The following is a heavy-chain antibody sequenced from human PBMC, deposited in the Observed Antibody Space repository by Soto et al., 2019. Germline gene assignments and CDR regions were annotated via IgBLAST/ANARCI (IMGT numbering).Heavy chain of an antibody. Sequence: QVQLQESGPGLVKPSQTLSLTCTVSGGSISSGDYYWSWIRQPPGKGLEWLGYIYYSGSTYYNPSLKSRVTISVDTSKNQFSLKLISVTAADTAVYYCARVPSSIAALPDWYYFDSWGQGTLVTVSS. CDR3: ARVPSSIAALPDWYYFDS. CDR1: GGSISSGDYY. CDR2: IYYSGST. J-gene: IGHJ4*02. D-gene: IGHD6-6*01. V-gene: IGHV4-30-4*01.